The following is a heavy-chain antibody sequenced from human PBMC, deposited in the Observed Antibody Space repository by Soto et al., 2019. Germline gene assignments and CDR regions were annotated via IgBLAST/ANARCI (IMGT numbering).Heavy chain of an antibody. CDR3: ARDCPVPPATPNNWFEP. V-gene: IGHV1-46*01. D-gene: IGHD2-2*02. CDR1: GYTFTSYY. CDR2: INPSSGNT. Sequence: ASVKVSCKASGYTFTSYYMHWVRQAPGQGLEWMGLINPSSGNTKYAQNFQGRVTLTTDTSTNTAYIELRSLTSDDTAVYYCARDCPVPPATPNNWFEPWGQGTLVTVSS. J-gene: IGHJ5*02.